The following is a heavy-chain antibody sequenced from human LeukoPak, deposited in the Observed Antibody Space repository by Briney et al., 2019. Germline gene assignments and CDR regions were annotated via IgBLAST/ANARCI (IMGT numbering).Heavy chain of an antibody. Sequence: GGSLRLSCAASGFIFSGYWMSWVRQGPGRGLEWVASVKPDGSGTFYVDSVKGRFTISRDNAHNSLFLQMNSLRAEDMAFYCCARPRGDFWGQGALVTVSS. CDR1: GFIFSGYW. J-gene: IGHJ4*02. V-gene: IGHV3-7*01. CDR2: VKPDGSGT. CDR3: ARPRGDF.